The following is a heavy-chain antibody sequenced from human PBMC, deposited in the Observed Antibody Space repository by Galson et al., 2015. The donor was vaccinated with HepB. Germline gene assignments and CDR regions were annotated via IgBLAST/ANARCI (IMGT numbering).Heavy chain of an antibody. CDR2: IYYSGST. Sequence: TLSLTCTVSGGSISSGGYYWSWIRQHPGKGLEWIGYIYYSGSTYYNPSLKSRVTISVDTSKNQFSLKLSSVTAADTAVYYCARGEGITMVQGVIPDAFDIWGQGTMVTVSS. CDR1: GGSISSGGYY. D-gene: IGHD3-10*01. J-gene: IGHJ3*02. V-gene: IGHV4-31*03. CDR3: ARGEGITMVQGVIPDAFDI.